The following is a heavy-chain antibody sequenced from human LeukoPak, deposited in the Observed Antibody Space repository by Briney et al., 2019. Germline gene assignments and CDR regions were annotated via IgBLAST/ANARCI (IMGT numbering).Heavy chain of an antibody. CDR1: GFTFSAYS. V-gene: IGHV3-48*01. CDR2: ISSSSTTI. J-gene: IGHJ4*02. Sequence: PGGSLRLSCAASGFTFSAYSMNWVRQAPGKWLEWISYISSSSTTIYYADSVKGRFTISRDNAQNSLYLQMNSLRAEDTAVYYCARDLSSKGSVMAYYFDYWGQGTLVTVSS. CDR3: ARDLSSKGSVMAYYFDY. D-gene: IGHD2-2*01.